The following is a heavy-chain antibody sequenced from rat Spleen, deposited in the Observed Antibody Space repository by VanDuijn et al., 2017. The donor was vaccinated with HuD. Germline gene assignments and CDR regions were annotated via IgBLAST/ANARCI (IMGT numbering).Heavy chain of an antibody. CDR1: GFTFSNYD. D-gene: IGHD4-3*01. J-gene: IGHJ3*01. CDR3: ARQDDSASGWFAY. V-gene: IGHV5-25*01. CDR2: ISPSGGST. Sequence: EVQLMESGGGLVQPGRSLKLSCAASGFTFSNYDMAWVRQAPTKGLEWVASISPSGGSTYYRDSVKGRFTVSRDNAKSTLYLQMDSLRSEDTATYYCARQDDSASGWFAYWGQGTLVTVSS.